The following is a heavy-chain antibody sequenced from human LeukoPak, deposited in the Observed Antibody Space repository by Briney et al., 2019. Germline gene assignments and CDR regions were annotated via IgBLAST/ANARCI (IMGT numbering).Heavy chain of an antibody. CDR1: GFTFSSYG. CDR2: ISYDGSNK. D-gene: IGHD4-17*01. CDR3: VSGGDYHVRLCTY. Sequence: PGGSLRLSCAASGFTFSSYGMHWVRQAPGKGLEWVAVISYDGSNKYYADSVKGRFTISRDNSKNTLYLQMNSLRAEDTAVYYCVSGGDYHVRLCTYWGQGTLVTVSS. V-gene: IGHV3-30*03. J-gene: IGHJ4*01.